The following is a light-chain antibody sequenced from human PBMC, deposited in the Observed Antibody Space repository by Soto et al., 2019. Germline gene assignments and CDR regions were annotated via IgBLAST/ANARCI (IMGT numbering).Light chain of an antibody. CDR2: GAS. Sequence: EIVLTQSPATLSLSPGERATLSCRAIRSFSSNSSAWYQQKPGQAPRLFIYGASSRAAGVPDRFSGSGSGTDFTFTIFRLETEDFAVYYCQQYGDSGWTFGQGTKV. V-gene: IGKV3-20*01. J-gene: IGKJ1*01. CDR1: RSFSSNS. CDR3: QQYGDSGWT.